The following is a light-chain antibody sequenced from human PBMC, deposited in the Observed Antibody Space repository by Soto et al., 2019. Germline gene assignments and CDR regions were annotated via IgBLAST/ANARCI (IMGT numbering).Light chain of an antibody. CDR1: SSDVGDYNY. Sequence: QSALTQPASVSGSPGQSTPISCTGTSSDVGDYNYVSWYQQHPGKAPKLMIFDVSNRPSGVSNRFSGSKSGNTASLTISGLQAEDEADYYCSSYTSSSTRVFGTGTKLTVL. CDR3: SSYTSSSTRV. V-gene: IGLV2-14*01. J-gene: IGLJ1*01. CDR2: DVS.